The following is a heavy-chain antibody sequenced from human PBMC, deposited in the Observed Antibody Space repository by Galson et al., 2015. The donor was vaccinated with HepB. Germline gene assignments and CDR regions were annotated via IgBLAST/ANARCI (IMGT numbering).Heavy chain of an antibody. D-gene: IGHD6-13*01. Sequence: SVKVSCKASGGTFSSYAISWVRQAPGQGLEWMGGIIPIFGTANYAQKFQGRVTITADESTSTAYMELSSLRSEDTAVYYCARGADSSSWYYGADAFDIWGQGTMVTVSS. V-gene: IGHV1-69*13. CDR2: IIPIFGTA. J-gene: IGHJ3*02. CDR1: GGTFSSYA. CDR3: ARGADSSSWYYGADAFDI.